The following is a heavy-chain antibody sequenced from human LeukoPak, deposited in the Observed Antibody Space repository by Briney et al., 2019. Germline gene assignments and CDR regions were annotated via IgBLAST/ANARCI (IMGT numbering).Heavy chain of an antibody. V-gene: IGHV1-46*01. J-gene: IGHJ4*02. CDR1: GYTFTTYY. CDR2: ISPSGGDT. CDR3: ARGGTAVTTNYFDY. D-gene: IGHD1-1*01. Sequence: APVKASCKPSGYTFTTYYLHWVRQSPGQGLEWMGVISPSGGDTTYAQTFQGRLTMTRDTSTSTVYMEVSSLRSDDTAVYYCARGGTAVTTNYFDYWGQGTPSTVSS.